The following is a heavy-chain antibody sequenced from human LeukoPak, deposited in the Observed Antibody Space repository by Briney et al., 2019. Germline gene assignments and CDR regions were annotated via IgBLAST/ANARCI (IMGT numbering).Heavy chain of an antibody. J-gene: IGHJ4*02. CDR3: AKDPRVVVTASQPDY. V-gene: IGHV3-30*18. CDR1: GFSFSSYG. CDR2: MSYDGSNK. D-gene: IGHD2-21*02. Sequence: GGSLRLSCEASGFSFSSYGMHWVRKAPGKGLDWVAVMSYDGSNKHYADSVKGRFTISRDNSKNTLYLQMNSLRADDTAVYYCAKDPRVVVTASQPDYWGLGTLVTVSS.